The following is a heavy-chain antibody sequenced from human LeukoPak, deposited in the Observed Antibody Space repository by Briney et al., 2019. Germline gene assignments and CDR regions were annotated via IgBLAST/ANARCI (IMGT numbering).Heavy chain of an antibody. CDR2: ISYDGAKS. Sequence: GGSLRLSCAASGFTFSSYAMSWVRQAPGKGLEWVALISYDGAKSYYGDSVKGRFTISRDNSRNTVHLQMNSLRSEDTALYYCARDRESTDYWSDCYYSAMDVWGQGTTVTVSS. V-gene: IGHV3-30-3*01. CDR1: GFTFSSYA. J-gene: IGHJ6*02. D-gene: IGHD3-3*01. CDR3: ARDRESTDYWSDCYYSAMDV.